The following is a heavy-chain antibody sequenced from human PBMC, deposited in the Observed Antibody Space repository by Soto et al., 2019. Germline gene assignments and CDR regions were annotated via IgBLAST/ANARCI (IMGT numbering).Heavy chain of an antibody. Sequence: EVQLVDSGGGLVQPGGSLRLSCAASGFTFSNSWMHWVRQAPGTGLVWVSRINSDGTTTNYADSVKGRFTISRDNAKNTLYLQMNGLRAEDTAVYYCARGGYGGRGGGCWGQGTLVTVSS. CDR2: INSDGTTT. V-gene: IGHV3-74*01. CDR1: GFTFSNSW. CDR3: ARGGYGGRGGGC. J-gene: IGHJ4*02. D-gene: IGHD4-17*01.